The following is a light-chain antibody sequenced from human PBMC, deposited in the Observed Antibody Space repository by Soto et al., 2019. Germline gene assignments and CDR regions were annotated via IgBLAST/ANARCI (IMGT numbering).Light chain of an antibody. CDR2: GAS. J-gene: IGKJ4*01. CDR1: QSVDSTY. V-gene: IGKV3D-7*01. Sequence: EIVLTQSPGTLSLSPGERATLSCRASQSVDSTYLAWYQQKPGQAPRLLIYGASTRATRIPARFSGSGSGTDFTRTSSSLQPEDYAVYYCQQDYNLPPGLTFGEGTKVDIK. CDR3: QQDYNLPPGLT.